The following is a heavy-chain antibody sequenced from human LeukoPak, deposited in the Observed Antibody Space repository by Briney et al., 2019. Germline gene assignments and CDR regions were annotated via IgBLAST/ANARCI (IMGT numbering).Heavy chain of an antibody. CDR1: GFTFSSYW. CDR2: INSDGSST. J-gene: IGHJ5*02. Sequence: GGSLRLSCAASGFTFSSYWMHWVRQAPGKGLVWVSRINSDGSSTSYADSGKGRFTLTRDNAKNMLYLQMNSLRAEGTAVYYCARDLRGQYCSSTSCYFLPYNWFDPWGQGTLVTVSS. D-gene: IGHD2-2*01. V-gene: IGHV3-74*01. CDR3: ARDLRGQYCSSTSCYFLPYNWFDP.